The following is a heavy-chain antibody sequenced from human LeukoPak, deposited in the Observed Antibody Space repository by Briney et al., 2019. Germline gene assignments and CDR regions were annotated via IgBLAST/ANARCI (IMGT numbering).Heavy chain of an antibody. CDR1: GGSISSGGYY. J-gene: IGHJ4*02. V-gene: IGHV4-30-2*01. Sequence: SETLSLTCTVSGGSISSGGYYWSWIRQPPGKGLEWLGYIYHSGSTYYNPSLKSRVTISVDRSKNQFSLKLSSVTAADTAVYYCARDGGAAARRSNYFDYWGQGTLVTVSS. CDR2: IYHSGST. CDR3: ARDGGAAARRSNYFDY. D-gene: IGHD6-6*01.